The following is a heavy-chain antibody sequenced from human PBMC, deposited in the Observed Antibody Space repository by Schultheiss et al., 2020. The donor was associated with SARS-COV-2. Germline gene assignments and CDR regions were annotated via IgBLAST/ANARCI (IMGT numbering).Heavy chain of an antibody. CDR3: ARTRTTIFGVGDAFDI. Sequence: GGSLRLSCAASGFTFSSYGMHWVRQAPGKGLEWVTLIWYDGSNKYYADSVKGRFTISRDNSKNTLYLQMNSLRSDDTAVYYCARTRTTIFGVGDAFDIWGQGTMVTVSS. CDR2: IWYDGSNK. J-gene: IGHJ3*02. V-gene: IGHV3-33*08. CDR1: GFTFSSYG. D-gene: IGHD3-3*01.